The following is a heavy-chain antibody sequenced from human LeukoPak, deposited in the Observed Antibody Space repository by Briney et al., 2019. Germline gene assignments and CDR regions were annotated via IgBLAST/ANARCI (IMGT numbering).Heavy chain of an antibody. V-gene: IGHV3-23*01. D-gene: IGHD6-6*01. CDR2: ISGSGGST. Sequence: GGSLRLSCAASGFTFSSYEMNWVRQAPGKGLEWVSAISGSGGSTYYADSVKGRFTISRDNSKNTLYLQMNSLRAEDTAVYYCAKDLKARAPEYYYYYMDVWGKGTTVTVSS. CDR3: AKDLKARAPEYYYYYMDV. CDR1: GFTFSSYE. J-gene: IGHJ6*03.